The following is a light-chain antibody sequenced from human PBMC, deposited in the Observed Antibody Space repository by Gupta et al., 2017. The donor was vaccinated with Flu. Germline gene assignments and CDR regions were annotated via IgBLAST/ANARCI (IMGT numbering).Light chain of an antibody. CDR1: QSVSTY. V-gene: IGKV3-11*01. CDR3: QQRTTLGRT. Sequence: PATLSSSPGERATLSCRASQSVSTYLAWYQQKPGQPPRLLIYDASNRATGIPARFIGSGSGTDFTLTISSLEPEDFAVYYCQQRTTLGRTFGQGTKVEIK. CDR2: DAS. J-gene: IGKJ1*01.